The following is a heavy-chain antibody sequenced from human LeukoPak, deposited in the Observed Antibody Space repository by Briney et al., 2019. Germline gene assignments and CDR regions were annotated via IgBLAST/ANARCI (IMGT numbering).Heavy chain of an antibody. D-gene: IGHD5-24*01. J-gene: IGHJ5*02. Sequence: SETLSLTCTVSGYSISSGYYWGWIRQPPGKGLEWIGSIYHSGSTYYNPSLKSRVTISVDTSKNQFSLKLSSVTAADTAVYYCARHRRGWVATIKANWFDPWGQGTLVTVSS. CDR2: IYHSGST. CDR3: ARHRRGWVATIKANWFDP. CDR1: GYSISSGYY. V-gene: IGHV4-38-2*02.